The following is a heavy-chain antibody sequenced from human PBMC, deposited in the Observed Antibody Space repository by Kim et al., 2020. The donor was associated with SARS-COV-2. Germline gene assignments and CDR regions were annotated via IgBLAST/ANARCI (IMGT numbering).Heavy chain of an antibody. J-gene: IGHJ6*02. Sequence: NPSLKSRVTMSVDTSTTQFALKLSSGTAADTAVYYCARGGVAARLLYGIDVWGQGTTVTVSS. CDR3: ARGGVAARLLYGIDV. D-gene: IGHD6-6*01. V-gene: IGHV4-39*01.